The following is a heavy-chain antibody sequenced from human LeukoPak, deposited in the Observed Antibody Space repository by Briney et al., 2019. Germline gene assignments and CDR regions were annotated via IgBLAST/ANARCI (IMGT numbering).Heavy chain of an antibody. CDR1: SYSISSGYY. J-gene: IGHJ6*03. V-gene: IGHV4-38-2*01. CDR2: VYYTGST. Sequence: SETLSLTCAVSSYSISSGYYWGWIRQPPGKGLEWIGTVYYTGSTYYNPSLKSRAIISVDTSRNQFSLRLNSVTAADTAVYYCAKHSLGPLGKRYHYMDVWGKGTTVTVSS. D-gene: IGHD1-1*01. CDR3: AKHSLGPLGKRYHYMDV.